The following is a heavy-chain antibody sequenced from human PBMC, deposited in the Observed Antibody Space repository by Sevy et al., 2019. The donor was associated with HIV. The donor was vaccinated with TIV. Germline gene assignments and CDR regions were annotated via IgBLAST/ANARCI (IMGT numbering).Heavy chain of an antibody. V-gene: IGHV3-33*01. J-gene: IGHJ4*02. CDR3: ARDLEFYDYGDYGPAFMPDY. Sequence: GGSLRLSCAASGFTFSTYGMHWVRQAPGKGLEWVALIWFDGSNTYYADSVKGRFTISRDIAKNTLHLQMDSLRAEDTAVYYFARDLEFYDYGDYGPAFMPDYWGQGTLVTVSS. D-gene: IGHD4-17*01. CDR1: GFTFSTYG. CDR2: IWFDGSNT.